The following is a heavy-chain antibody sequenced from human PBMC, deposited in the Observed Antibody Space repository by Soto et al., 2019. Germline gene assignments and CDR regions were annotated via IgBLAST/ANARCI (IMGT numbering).Heavy chain of an antibody. Sequence: QVQLQESGPGLVKPSETLSLTCTVSGGSISSYYWSWIRQPPGKGLEWIGYIYYSGSTNYNPSLKSRVTISVDTSKNQFSLKLSSVTAADTAVYYCARGTSGYSYGYVSYGAPFDYWGQGTLVTVSS. V-gene: IGHV4-59*01. CDR2: IYYSGST. D-gene: IGHD5-18*01. CDR1: GGSISSYY. J-gene: IGHJ4*02. CDR3: ARGTSGYSYGYVSYGAPFDY.